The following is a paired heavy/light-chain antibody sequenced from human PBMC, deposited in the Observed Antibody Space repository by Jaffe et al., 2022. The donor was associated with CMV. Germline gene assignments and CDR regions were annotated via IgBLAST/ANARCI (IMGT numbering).Heavy chain of an antibody. V-gene: IGHV3-30*01. D-gene: IGHD3-10*01. CDR2: ISYDGRNQ. CDR1: GFTFSTHA. CDR3: AAAKRQYDVLDVKYYYYALDV. Sequence: QVHLVESGGGVVQPGRSLRLSCAASGFTFSTHAMQWVRQAPGKGLECVAVISYDGRNQIYADSVRGRFTISRDNSMNTLFLQMNRLDAEDTAVYYCAAAKRQYDVLDVKYYYYALDVWGQGTTVAVSS. J-gene: IGHJ6*02.
Light chain of an antibody. V-gene: IGLV3-1*01. CDR1: GLGDKH. J-gene: IGLJ2*01. CDR3: QAWDIKTAWGI. Sequence: SFDLTQPPSVSVSPGQTATVACSGDGLGDKHASWYQHKPGQSPVLVIYQDTKRPSGIPERFFGSHSGNTATLTISGTQVIDEADYYCQAWDIKTAWGIFGGGTKVIVL. CDR2: QDT.